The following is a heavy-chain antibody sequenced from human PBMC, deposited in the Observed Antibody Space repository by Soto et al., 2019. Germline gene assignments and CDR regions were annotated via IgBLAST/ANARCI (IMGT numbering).Heavy chain of an antibody. J-gene: IGHJ2*01. CDR2: INGYNGEA. V-gene: IGHV1-18*01. CDR1: GYTFSNYG. Sequence: QVQLVQSGGEVKNPGASVKVSCKASGYTFSNYGISWVRQAPGQGLECMGWINGYNGEANYAQNLQGRVTVTTDTSTNIVYMEVRSLRFDDTAVYYCARDLRSTDYYFDLWGRGTLVIVSS. D-gene: IGHD2-2*01. CDR3: ARDLRSTDYYFDL.